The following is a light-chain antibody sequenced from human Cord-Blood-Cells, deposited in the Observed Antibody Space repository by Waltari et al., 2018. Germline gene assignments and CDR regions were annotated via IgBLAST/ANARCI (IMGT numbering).Light chain of an antibody. Sequence: DIVMTQSPYSLAVSLCQSATINCKSSQRVLYSSHHKNYLAWYQQKPGQPHKLPMYGASNRESGGPDRFSGSGSGIDFTLTMRGLKAEDVGVYYGQQDDSTPQTFGQGTKVEIK. CDR3: QQDDSTPQT. CDR2: GAS. J-gene: IGKJ1*01. V-gene: IGKV4-1*01. CDR1: QRVLYSSHHKNY.